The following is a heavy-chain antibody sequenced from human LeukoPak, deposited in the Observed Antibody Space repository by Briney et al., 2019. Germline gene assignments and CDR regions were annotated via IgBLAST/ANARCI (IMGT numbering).Heavy chain of an antibody. CDR2: INHSGST. CDR1: GGSFSGYY. V-gene: IGHV4-34*01. J-gene: IGHJ4*02. Sequence: PSETLSLTCAVYGGSFSGYYWSWIRQPPGKGLEWIGEINHSGSTSYNPSLKSRVTISVDTSKNQFSLKLSSVTAADTAVYYCASLSYSSSWYGNDYWGQGTLVTVSS. CDR3: ASLSYSSSWYGNDY. D-gene: IGHD6-13*01.